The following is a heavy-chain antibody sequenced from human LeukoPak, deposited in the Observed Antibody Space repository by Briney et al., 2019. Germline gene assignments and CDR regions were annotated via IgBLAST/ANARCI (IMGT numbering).Heavy chain of an antibody. CDR3: ARNYQQSVAGGNYYYYGMDV. D-gene: IGHD6-19*01. Sequence: ASVKVSCKASGYTFTSYYMHWVRQAPGQGLEWMGITNPSGGSTSYAQKFQGRVTMTRDTSTSTVYMELSSLRSEDTAVYYCARNYQQSVAGGNYYYYGMDVWGQGTTVTVSS. CDR2: TNPSGGST. J-gene: IGHJ6*02. V-gene: IGHV1-46*01. CDR1: GYTFTSYY.